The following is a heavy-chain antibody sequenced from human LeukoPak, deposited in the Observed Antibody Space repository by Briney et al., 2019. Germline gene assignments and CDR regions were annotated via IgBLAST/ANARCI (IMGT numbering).Heavy chain of an antibody. J-gene: IGHJ4*02. CDR2: IYYSGST. CDR3: ARAPHVGYNFWSGYPLPYT. D-gene: IGHD3-3*01. CDR1: GGSISSGDYY. V-gene: IGHV4-30-4*08. Sequence: SETLSLTCTVSGGSISSGDYYWSWIRQPPGKGLEWIGYIYYSGSTYYNPSLKSRVTISVDTSKNQFSLKLSSVTAADTAVYYCARAPHVGYNFWSGYPLPYTWGQGTLVTVSS.